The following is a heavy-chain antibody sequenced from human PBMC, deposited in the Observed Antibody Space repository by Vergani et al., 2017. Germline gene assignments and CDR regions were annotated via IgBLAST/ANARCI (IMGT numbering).Heavy chain of an antibody. CDR1: GGTFSSHA. D-gene: IGHD6-13*01. Sequence: QVQLVQSGAEVKKPGSSVKVSCKASGGTFSSHAISWVRQAPGQGLEWMGGIIPIFGTANYAQKFQGRVTITADESTSTAYMELSSLRSEDTAVYYCARDRVIGAAAVYYFDYWGQGTLVTVSS. J-gene: IGHJ4*02. V-gene: IGHV1-69*01. CDR3: ARDRVIGAAAVYYFDY. CDR2: IIPIFGTA.